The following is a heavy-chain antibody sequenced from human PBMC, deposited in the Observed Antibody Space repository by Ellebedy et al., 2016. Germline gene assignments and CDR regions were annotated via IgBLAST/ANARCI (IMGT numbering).Heavy chain of an antibody. CDR1: GFTFSSYA. CDR2: ISYDGSNK. J-gene: IGHJ4*02. Sequence: GESLKISXAASGFTFSSYAMHWVRQAPGKGLEWVAVISYDGSNKYYADSVKGRFTISRDNSKNTLYLQMNSLRAEDTAVYYCARDFRSHKDFDYWGQGTLVTVSS. V-gene: IGHV3-30-3*01. CDR3: ARDFRSHKDFDY.